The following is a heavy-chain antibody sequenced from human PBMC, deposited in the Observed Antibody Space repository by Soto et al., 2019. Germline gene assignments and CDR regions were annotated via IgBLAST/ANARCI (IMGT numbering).Heavy chain of an antibody. V-gene: IGHV4-39*01. CDR2: MYSNGDT. Sequence: PSETLSLTCTVSGGSITSGTYFWGWIRQSPGKGLEWIGSMYSNGDTYYKPSLKSRVTISVDTSKIQFSLKVTSVTAADTAVYYCARHPTRYSSSPDSWGQGTLVTVSS. CDR3: ARHPTRYSSSPDS. J-gene: IGHJ4*02. CDR1: GGSITSGTYF. D-gene: IGHD6-6*01.